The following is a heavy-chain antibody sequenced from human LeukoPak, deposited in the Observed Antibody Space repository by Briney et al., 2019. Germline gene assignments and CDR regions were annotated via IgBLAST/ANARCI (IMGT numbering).Heavy chain of an antibody. V-gene: IGHV4-34*01. D-gene: IGHD3-22*01. CDR1: GVSFSGYY. J-gene: IGHJ4*02. CDR3: ARRGYYDSSGYVFDY. CDR2: INHSGST. Sequence: SETLSLTCAVYGVSFSGYYWSWIRQPPGKGLEWIGEINHSGSTNYNPSLKSRVTISVDTSKNQFSLKLSSVTAADTAVYYCARRGYYDSSGYVFDYWGQGTLVTVSS.